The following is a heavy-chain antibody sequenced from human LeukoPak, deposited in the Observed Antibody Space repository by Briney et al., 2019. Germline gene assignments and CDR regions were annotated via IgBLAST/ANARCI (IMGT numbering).Heavy chain of an antibody. CDR3: ASIRQNSSW. Sequence: GGSLRLSCAASGFTFSSYGMHWVRQAPGKGLEWVAVIWYDGSNKYYADSVKGRFTISRDNSKDTLHLQMNSLRAEDTAVYYCASIRQNSSWWGQGTLVTVSS. CDR2: IWYDGSNK. V-gene: IGHV3-33*01. D-gene: IGHD6-13*01. CDR1: GFTFSSYG. J-gene: IGHJ4*02.